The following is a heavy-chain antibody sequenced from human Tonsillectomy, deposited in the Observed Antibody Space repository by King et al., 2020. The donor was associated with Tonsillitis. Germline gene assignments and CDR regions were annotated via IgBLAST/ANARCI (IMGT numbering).Heavy chain of an antibody. V-gene: IGHV3-64D*06. D-gene: IGHD3-3*01. CDR1: GFTFSSYA. CDR3: QKRFLELLLRDATFDI. CDR2: ISSNGGST. J-gene: IGHJ3*02. Sequence: VQLVESGGGLVQPGGSLRLSCSASGFTFSSYAMHWVRQAPGKGLEYVSAISSNGGSTYYADSVKGRFTISRDNSKNTLYLKMSSLRADDTAVYYCQKRFLELLLRDATFDIWGQGTMVNVSS.